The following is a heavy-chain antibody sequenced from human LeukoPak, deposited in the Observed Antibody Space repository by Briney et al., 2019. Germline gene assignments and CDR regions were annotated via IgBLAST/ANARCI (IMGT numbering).Heavy chain of an antibody. CDR1: GFTFSSYA. J-gene: IGHJ4*02. V-gene: IGHV3-30-3*01. D-gene: IGHD3-10*01. CDR3: AKVRYYYGSGSYSLGY. CDR2: ISYDGSNK. Sequence: GGSLRLSCAASGFTFSSYAMHWVRQAPGKGLEWVAVISYDGSNKYYADSVKGRFTISRDNSKNTLYLQMNSLRAEDTAVYYCAKVRYYYGSGSYSLGYWGQGTLVTVSS.